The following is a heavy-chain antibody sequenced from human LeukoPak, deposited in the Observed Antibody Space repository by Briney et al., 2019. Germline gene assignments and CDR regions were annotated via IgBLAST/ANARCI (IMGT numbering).Heavy chain of an antibody. Sequence: GASVKVSCKASSFTFTRYGISWVRQAPGQGLDWMGWISAYNGNTNYAQKLQGRVTMTADTSTSTAYMELRSLRSDDTAVYYCARWGRGSYLGYWGQGTLVTVSS. J-gene: IGHJ4*02. V-gene: IGHV1-18*01. CDR3: ARWGRGSYLGY. CDR2: ISAYNGNT. CDR1: SFTFTRYG. D-gene: IGHD1-26*01.